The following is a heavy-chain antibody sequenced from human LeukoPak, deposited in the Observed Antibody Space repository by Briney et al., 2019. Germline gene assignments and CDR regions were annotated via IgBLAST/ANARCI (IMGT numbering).Heavy chain of an antibody. CDR2: INPNSGGT. Sequence: GASVKVSCKASGYTFTGYYMHWVRQAPGQGLEWMGWINPNSGGTNYAQKFQGRVTMTRDTSISTAYMELSRLRSDDTAVYYCARDFRQQLVPYYGMDVWGQGTTVTVSS. J-gene: IGHJ6*02. CDR3: ARDFRQQLVPYYGMDV. D-gene: IGHD6-13*01. CDR1: GYTFTGYY. V-gene: IGHV1-2*02.